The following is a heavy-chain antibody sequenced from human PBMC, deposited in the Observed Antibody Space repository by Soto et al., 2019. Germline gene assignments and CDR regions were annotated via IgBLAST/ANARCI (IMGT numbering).Heavy chain of an antibody. V-gene: IGHV1-46*01. J-gene: IGHJ5*02. Sequence: QVQLVQSGAEVKKPGASVTVSCKASAYSFTTYHIHWVRQAPGQGLEWMGLINPDAGDTNYAQRFQGRLRLTRDTSTSTVDMELRSLTFDAPAVYYCARGEIVLVPASEGNWFDPWGQGALVTVSS. CDR2: INPDAGDT. CDR1: AYSFTTYH. CDR3: ARGEIVLVPASEGNWFDP. D-gene: IGHD2-2*01.